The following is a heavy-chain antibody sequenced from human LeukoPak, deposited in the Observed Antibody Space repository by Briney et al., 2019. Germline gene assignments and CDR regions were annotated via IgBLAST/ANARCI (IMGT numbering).Heavy chain of an antibody. V-gene: IGHV4-4*09. CDR2: IYTSGST. CDR3: ARHITGTFDI. CDR1: GGSLSSYY. D-gene: IGHD1-14*01. J-gene: IGHJ3*02. Sequence: SETLSLTCTVSGGSLSSYYWSWIRQPPGKGLEWIGYIYTSGSTNYNPSLKSRVTISVDTSKNQFSLKLSSVTAADTAVYYCARHITGTFDIWGQGTMVTVSS.